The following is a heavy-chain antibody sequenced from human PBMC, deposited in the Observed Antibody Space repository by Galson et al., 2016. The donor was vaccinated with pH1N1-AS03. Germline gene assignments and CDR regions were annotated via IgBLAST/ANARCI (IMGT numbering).Heavy chain of an antibody. Sequence: SLRLSCAASGFTFSSFVMSWVRQAPGKGLEWVAAITGSGGTTYYGDSVKGRFTVSRDNSNNTLYLELNSLRAGDTAIYYCAKGLRSKIKVSGFDYWGQGALVTVSS. D-gene: IGHD5/OR15-5a*01. CDR2: ITGSGGTT. V-gene: IGHV3-23*01. J-gene: IGHJ4*02. CDR1: GFTFSSFV. CDR3: AKGLRSKIKVSGFDY.